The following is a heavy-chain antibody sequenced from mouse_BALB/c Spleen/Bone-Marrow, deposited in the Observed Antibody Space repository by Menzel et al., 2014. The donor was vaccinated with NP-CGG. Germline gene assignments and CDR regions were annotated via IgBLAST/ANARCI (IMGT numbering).Heavy chain of an antibody. CDR2: INPDNSTI. V-gene: IGHV4-1*02. CDR1: GYEFSRYW. D-gene: IGHD2-3*01. CDR3: AGGDGYFDY. Sequence: EVQLQESGGGLVQPGGSLKISCAASGYEFSRYWMSWVRQTPGKGLEWIGEINPDNSTINYTPSLKDKFIMSRDNAKKSLYLQMSKVGSEDTAFYGCAGGDGYFDYWGQGTPVTVSS. J-gene: IGHJ3*01.